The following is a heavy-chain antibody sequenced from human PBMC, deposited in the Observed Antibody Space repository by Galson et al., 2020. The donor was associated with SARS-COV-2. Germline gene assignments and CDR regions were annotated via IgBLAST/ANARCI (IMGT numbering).Heavy chain of an antibody. CDR1: GVSLSSDGYY. V-gene: IGHV4-31*03. J-gene: IGHJ6*02. Sequence: ASETLSLTCTVSGVSLSSDGYYWSWIRHHPGKGLEWIGNIYYSGSAYYNPSLKSRVTISVDTSKNHFSLKLSSLTAADTAVYYCARDRSALITVGGVIDPHYYYGMDVWGQGTTVTVSS. D-gene: IGHD3-16*02. CDR3: ARDRSALITVGGVIDPHYYYGMDV. CDR2: IYYSGSA.